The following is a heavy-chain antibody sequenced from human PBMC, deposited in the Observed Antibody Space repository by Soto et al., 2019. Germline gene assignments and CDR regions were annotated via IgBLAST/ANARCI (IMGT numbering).Heavy chain of an antibody. V-gene: IGHV1-3*01. CDR1: GYTXTSXX. J-gene: IGHJ4*02. Sequence: SVXXXXXASGYTXTSXXMHXXXXAPGQRLEWMGWINAGNGNTKYSQKFQGRVTITRDTSASTAYMELSSLRSEDTAVYYCARSIVVVTALDYWGQGTLVTVSS. CDR3: ARSIVVVTALDY. CDR2: INAGNGNT. D-gene: IGHD2-21*02.